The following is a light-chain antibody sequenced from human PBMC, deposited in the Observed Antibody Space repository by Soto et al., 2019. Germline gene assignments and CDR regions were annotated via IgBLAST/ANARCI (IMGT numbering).Light chain of an antibody. CDR3: GTWDSSLSAYV. CDR2: DNN. V-gene: IGLV1-51*01. Sequence: SALAQPPSGSAAPEQKVTISCSGSSPNIGNNYVSWYQQLPGTAPKLLIYDNNKRPSGIPDRFSGSKSGTSATLGITGLQTGDEADYYCGTWDSSLSAYVFGTGTKVTVL. J-gene: IGLJ1*01. CDR1: SPNIGNNY.